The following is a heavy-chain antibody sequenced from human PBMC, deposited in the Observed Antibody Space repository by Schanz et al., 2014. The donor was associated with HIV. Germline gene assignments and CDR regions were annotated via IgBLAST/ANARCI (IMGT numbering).Heavy chain of an antibody. J-gene: IGHJ6*02. CDR1: GFTFDSYG. CDR2: ISYDGRNK. CDR3: ARDRHYYDSKYLGKGNYYYYYGMDV. V-gene: IGHV3-30*03. D-gene: IGHD3-22*01. Sequence: QVRLVESGGGVVRPGRSLRLSCAASGFTFDSYGMHWVRQAPGKGLEWMGVISYDGRNKYYADSVKGRFTISRDNSKNTLSLQMKSLRAEDTAMYYCARDRHYYDSKYLGKGNYYYYYGMDVWGQGTTVTVSS.